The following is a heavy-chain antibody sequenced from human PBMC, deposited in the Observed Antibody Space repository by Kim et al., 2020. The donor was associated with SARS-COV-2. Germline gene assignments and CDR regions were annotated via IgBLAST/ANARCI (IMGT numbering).Heavy chain of an antibody. V-gene: IGHV3-33*06. J-gene: IGHJ4*02. CDR3: AKDLVWFGELLWAFDY. Sequence: SVKGRFTISRDNSKNTLYLRMNSLRAEDTAVYYCAKDLVWFGELLWAFDYWGQGTLVTVSS. D-gene: IGHD3-10*01.